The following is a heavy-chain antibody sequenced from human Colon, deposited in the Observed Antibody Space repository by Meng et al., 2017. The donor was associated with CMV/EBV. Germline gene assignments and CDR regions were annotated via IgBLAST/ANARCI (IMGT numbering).Heavy chain of an antibody. Sequence: GESLKISCAASGFTFSTYTMTWVRQAPGKGLEWVSTINPSGGRANYADSVKGRFIISRDNSKNTVYLQMNRMRAEDTAVYYCARGWPPDFWGQGTLVTVSS. CDR1: GFTFSTYT. J-gene: IGHJ1*01. D-gene: IGHD6-13*01. CDR3: ARGWPPDF. CDR2: INPSGGRA. V-gene: IGHV3-23*01.